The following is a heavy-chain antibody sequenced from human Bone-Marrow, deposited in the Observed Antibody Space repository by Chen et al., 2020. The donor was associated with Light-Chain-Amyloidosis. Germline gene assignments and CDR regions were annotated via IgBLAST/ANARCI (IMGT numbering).Heavy chain of an antibody. J-gene: IGHJ4*02. D-gene: IGHD5-12*01. CDR3: AKGGYSGYHNDY. V-gene: IGHV3-23*01. CDR1: GFPFSSYA. Sequence: EVQLLESGGGLVQPGGSLRLSCAASGFPFSSYAMSWVRQAPGKGLEWVSAISGSGGSTYYADSVKGRFTISRDNSKNTLYLQMNSLRAEDTAVYYCAKGGYSGYHNDYWGQGTLVTVSS. CDR2: ISGSGGST.